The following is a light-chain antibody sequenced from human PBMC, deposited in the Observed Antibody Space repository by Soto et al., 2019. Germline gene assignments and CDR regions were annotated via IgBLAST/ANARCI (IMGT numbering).Light chain of an antibody. CDR2: AAA. Sequence: DIQMTQSPSSLSASVGDRVTITCRASQSIRSYLNWYQQKPGKAPKLLSYAAASLQSGVPSRFSDLGSGTDFSLTISSLQPEDFATDSCQQNYSTPDTSGQGTKLDIK. J-gene: IGKJ2*01. CDR3: QQNYSTPDT. V-gene: IGKV1-39*01. CDR1: QSIRSY.